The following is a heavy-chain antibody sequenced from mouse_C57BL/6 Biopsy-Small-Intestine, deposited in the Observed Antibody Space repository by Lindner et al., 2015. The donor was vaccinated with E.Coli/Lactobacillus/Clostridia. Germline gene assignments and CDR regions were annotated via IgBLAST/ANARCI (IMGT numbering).Heavy chain of an antibody. Sequence: SVKVSCKASGGTFSSYGITWVRQAPGQGLEWLGGIILIFGTANYAQKFQGRVTITADESTSTAYMELSSLRSEDTAVYYCGAGWASMVLDYWGQGTLVTVSS. CDR2: IILIFGTA. J-gene: IGHJ4*01. D-gene: IGHD1-1*02. CDR3: GAGWASMVLDY. V-gene: IGHV1-81*01. CDR1: GGTFSSYG.